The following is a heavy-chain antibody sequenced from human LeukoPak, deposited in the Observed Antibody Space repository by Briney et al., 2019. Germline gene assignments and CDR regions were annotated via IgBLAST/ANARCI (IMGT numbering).Heavy chain of an antibody. CDR2: IYYSGST. Sequence: SETLSLTCTVSGGSISSSSYYWGWIRQPPGKGLEWIGSIYYSGSTYYNPSLKSRVTISVDTSKNQFSLKLSSVTAADTAVYYCARPLAPYCSSTSCYLSGYGYWGQGTLVTVSS. CDR3: ARPLAPYCSSTSCYLSGYGY. V-gene: IGHV4-39*01. CDR1: GGSISSSSYY. D-gene: IGHD2-2*01. J-gene: IGHJ4*02.